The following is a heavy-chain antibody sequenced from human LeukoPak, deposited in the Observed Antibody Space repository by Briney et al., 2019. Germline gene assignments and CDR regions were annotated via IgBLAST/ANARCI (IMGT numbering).Heavy chain of an antibody. CDR3: ARTITMARVDI. D-gene: IGHD5-24*01. J-gene: IGHJ3*02. Sequence: GGSLRLSCAASGFTVSSNYMNWVRQAPGKGLEWVSVIYTDGSTYYAESVKGRFTISRDISKNTLYLQMNSLRAEDTAVYYCARTITMARVDIWGQGTMVTVSS. CDR1: GFTVSSNY. CDR2: IYTDGST. V-gene: IGHV3-53*01.